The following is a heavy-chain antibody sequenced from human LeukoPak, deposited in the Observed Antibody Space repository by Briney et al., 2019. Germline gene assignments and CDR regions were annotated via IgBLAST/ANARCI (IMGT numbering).Heavy chain of an antibody. J-gene: IGHJ4*02. CDR2: ISAYNGNT. D-gene: IGHD3-10*01. Sequence: ASVKVSCKASGYTFTSYGISWVRQAPEQGLEWMGWISAYNGNTNYAQKLQGRVTMTTDTSTSTAYMELRSLRSDDTAVYYCARDAELLWFGELLFDYWGQGTLVTVSS. V-gene: IGHV1-18*01. CDR3: ARDAELLWFGELLFDY. CDR1: GYTFTSYG.